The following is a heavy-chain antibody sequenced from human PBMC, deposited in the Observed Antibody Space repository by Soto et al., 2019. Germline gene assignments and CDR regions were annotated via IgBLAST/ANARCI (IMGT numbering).Heavy chain of an antibody. Sequence: EVQLVESGGGLVKPGGSLRLSCAASGFTFSSYSMNWVRQAPGKGLEWVSSISSSSSYIYYADSVKGRFTISRDNAKNSLCLQMNSLRAEDTAVYYCAREYSKTPKRGYSYGYYYYYGMDVWGQGTTVTVSS. CDR2: ISSSSSYI. CDR1: GFTFSSYS. CDR3: AREYSKTPKRGYSYGYYYYYGMDV. J-gene: IGHJ6*02. D-gene: IGHD5-18*01. V-gene: IGHV3-21*01.